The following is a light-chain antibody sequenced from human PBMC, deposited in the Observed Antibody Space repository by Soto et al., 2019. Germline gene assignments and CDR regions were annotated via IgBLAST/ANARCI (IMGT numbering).Light chain of an antibody. J-gene: IGLJ1*01. Sequence: QSALTQPASVSGSPGQSITISCTGTSSDVGGYNYVSWYQQHPGKAPKLMIYEVSNRPPGVSNRFSGSKSGNTASLTISGVQAEGEADYYGSSYTSSSTRVFGTGTKLTVL. CDR1: SSDVGGYNY. V-gene: IGLV2-14*01. CDR2: EVS. CDR3: SSYTSSSTRV.